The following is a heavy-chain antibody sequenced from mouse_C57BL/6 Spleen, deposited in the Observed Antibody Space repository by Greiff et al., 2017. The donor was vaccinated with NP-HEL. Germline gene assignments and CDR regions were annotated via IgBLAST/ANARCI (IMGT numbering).Heavy chain of an antibody. D-gene: IGHD1-1*01. V-gene: IGHV5-17*01. CDR3: ARFYDYYAMDY. CDR2: ISSGSSTI. J-gene: IGHJ4*01. Sequence: EVQLVESGGGLVKPGGSLKLSCAASGFTFSDYGMHWVRQAPEKGLEWVAYISSGSSTIYYADTVKGRFTISRDNAKNTLFLQMTSLRSEDTAMYYCARFYDYYAMDYWGQGTSVTVSS. CDR1: GFTFSDYG.